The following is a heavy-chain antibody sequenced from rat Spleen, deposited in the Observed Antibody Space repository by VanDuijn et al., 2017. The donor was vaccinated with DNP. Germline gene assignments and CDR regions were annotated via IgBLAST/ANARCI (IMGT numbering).Heavy chain of an antibody. CDR3: ARPDY. V-gene: IGHV5-7*01. J-gene: IGHJ2*01. CDR1: GFTFSNYD. Sequence: EVQLVESGGGLVQPGRSLRLSCEASGFTFSNYDMAWVRQAPKKGLEWVATISYEGNSTYYRDSVKGRFTTSRDNAQSILYLQMDSLRSEDTATYYCARPDYWGQGVMVTVSS. CDR2: ISYEGNST.